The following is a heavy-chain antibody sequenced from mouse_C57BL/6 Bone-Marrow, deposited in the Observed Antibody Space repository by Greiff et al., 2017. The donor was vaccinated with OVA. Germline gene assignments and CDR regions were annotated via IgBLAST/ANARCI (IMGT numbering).Heavy chain of an antibody. Sequence: VQLKQSGPGLVKPSQSLSLTCSVTGYSITSGYYWNWIRQFPGNKLEWMGYISYDGSNNYNPSLKNRISITRDTSKNQFFLKLNSVTTEDTATYYCASPLYDYDEGYYFDYWGQGTTLTVSS. CDR2: ISYDGSN. J-gene: IGHJ2*01. CDR1: GYSITSGYY. D-gene: IGHD2-4*01. V-gene: IGHV3-6*01. CDR3: ASPLYDYDEGYYFDY.